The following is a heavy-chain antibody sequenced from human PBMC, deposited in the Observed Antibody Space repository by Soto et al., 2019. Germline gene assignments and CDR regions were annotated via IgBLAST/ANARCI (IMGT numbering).Heavy chain of an antibody. CDR1: GFTFSNYG. CDR2: ISYDGSHE. Sequence: QVQLVESGGGVVQPGRSLRLSCAASGFTFSNYGMHWVRQTPGKGLEWVAVISYDGSHEFYTGSVKARFTISRHNSLTTLSLQMTSRQREDTAMYSCAKGPKCCTIGSHIIVIWFDPCGQGALVTVSS. V-gene: IGHV3-30*18. J-gene: IGHJ5*02. CDR3: AKGPKCCTIGSHIIVIWFDP. D-gene: IGHD2-8*01.